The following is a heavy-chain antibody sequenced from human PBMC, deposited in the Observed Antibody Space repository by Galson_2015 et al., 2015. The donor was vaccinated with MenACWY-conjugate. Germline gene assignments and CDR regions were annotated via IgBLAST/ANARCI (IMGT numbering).Heavy chain of an antibody. CDR2: IYHSGST. CDR1: GDSITNSNW. CDR3: ARGSVVVTATLRAFDY. J-gene: IGHJ4*02. D-gene: IGHD2-21*02. V-gene: IGHV4-4*02. Sequence: LSLTCAVSGDSITNSNWWSWVRQPPGKGLEWIGEIYHSGSTNYNPSLKSRVTISVDKSKNQFSLKLSSVTAADTALYYCARGSVVVTATLRAFDYWGQGTLVTVSS.